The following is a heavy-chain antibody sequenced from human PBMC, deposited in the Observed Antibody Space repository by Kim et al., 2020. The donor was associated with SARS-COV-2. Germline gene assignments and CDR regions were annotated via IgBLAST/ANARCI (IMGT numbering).Heavy chain of an antibody. Sequence: ASVKVSCKASGYTFRSYGMSWVRQAPGQGLEWMGWISAYKSNTNHAQKFQGRIRMTIDTSTSTAYMELRSLRSDDTAVYYCARSGLWFGESPNWFDPWGQGTLVTVPS. J-gene: IGHJ5*02. D-gene: IGHD3-10*01. CDR3: ARSGLWFGESPNWFDP. CDR1: GYTFRSYG. V-gene: IGHV1-18*01. CDR2: ISAYKSNT.